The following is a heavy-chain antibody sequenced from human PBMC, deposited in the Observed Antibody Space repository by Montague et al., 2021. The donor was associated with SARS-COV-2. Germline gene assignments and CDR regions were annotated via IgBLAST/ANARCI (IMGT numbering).Heavy chain of an antibody. D-gene: IGHD1-26*01. CDR3: ARTYSGSYFGAFDI. J-gene: IGHJ3*02. CDR2: ISYDGSNK. Sequence: SLRLSCAASGFTFSSYAMYWVRQAPGKGLEWVAVISYDGSNKYYADSVKGRFTISRDNSKNTLYLQMNSLRAEDTAVYYCARTYSGSYFGAFDIWGQGTMVTVSS. CDR1: GFTFSSYA. V-gene: IGHV3-30-3*01.